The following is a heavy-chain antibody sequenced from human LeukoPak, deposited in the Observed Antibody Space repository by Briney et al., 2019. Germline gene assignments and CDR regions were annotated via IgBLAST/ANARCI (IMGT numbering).Heavy chain of an antibody. V-gene: IGHV4-39*01. Sequence: SETLSLTCSVSGVSISRSSYYWAWIRQPPGKGLEWIGSIYYSGGTYYNPSLKSRVTISVDTSKNQFSLKLNSVTAADTAVYYCASTGYWGQGTLVTVSP. D-gene: IGHD1-14*01. CDR2: IYYSGGT. CDR3: ASTGY. J-gene: IGHJ4*02. CDR1: GVSISRSSYY.